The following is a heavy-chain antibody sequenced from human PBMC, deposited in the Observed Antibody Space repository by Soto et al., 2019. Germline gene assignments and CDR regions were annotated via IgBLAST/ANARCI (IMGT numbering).Heavy chain of an antibody. Sequence: SETLSLTCAVSGGSISSGGYSWSWIRQPPGKGLEWIGYIYHSGSTYYNPSLKSRVTISVDRSKNQFSLKLSSVTAADTAVYYCARNRRGQVAGSNFDYWGQGTLVTVSS. CDR1: GGSISSGGYS. V-gene: IGHV4-30-2*01. CDR2: IYHSGST. J-gene: IGHJ4*02. CDR3: ARNRRGQVAGSNFDY. D-gene: IGHD6-19*01.